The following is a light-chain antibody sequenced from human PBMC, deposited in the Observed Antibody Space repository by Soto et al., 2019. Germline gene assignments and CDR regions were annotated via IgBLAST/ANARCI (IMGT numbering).Light chain of an antibody. CDR3: HQYGSSPRT. Sequence: EIVLTQSPGTLSLSLGVRATLSCRATQRVSGSYLAWYQQKPGQAPRLLIYGASSRATGIPDRFSGSGSGTDFTLTISRLEPEDFAVYYCHQYGSSPRTFGQGTKVEIK. CDR2: GAS. J-gene: IGKJ1*01. V-gene: IGKV3-20*01. CDR1: QRVSGSY.